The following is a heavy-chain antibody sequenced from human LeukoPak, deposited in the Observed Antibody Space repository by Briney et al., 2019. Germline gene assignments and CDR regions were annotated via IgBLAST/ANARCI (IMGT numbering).Heavy chain of an antibody. CDR1: GFTFSSYS. CDR3: ARAEETTWGIDP. D-gene: IGHD3-16*01. V-gene: IGHV3-48*01. CDR2: INSKSDDI. Sequence: GGSLRLSRAASGFTFSSYSMNWVRQAPGKGLEWLSYINSKSDDIYHADSVKGRFTVSRDNAKNSLYLQMNNLKAEDTAVYYCARAEETTWGIDPWGQGTLVTVSS. J-gene: IGHJ5*02.